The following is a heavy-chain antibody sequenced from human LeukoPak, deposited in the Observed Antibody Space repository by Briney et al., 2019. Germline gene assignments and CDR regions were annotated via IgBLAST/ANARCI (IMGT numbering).Heavy chain of an antibody. CDR3: ARDATALRFLVS. D-gene: IGHD3-3*01. CDR1: GGSISSGDYY. CDR2: IYYSGST. V-gene: IGHV4-30-4*08. Sequence: PSETLSLTCTVSGGSISSGDYYWSWIRQPPGKGLEWIGYIYYSGSTYYNPSLKSRVTISVDTSKNQFSLKLSSVTAADTAVYYCARDATALRFLVSWGQGTLVTVSS. J-gene: IGHJ5*02.